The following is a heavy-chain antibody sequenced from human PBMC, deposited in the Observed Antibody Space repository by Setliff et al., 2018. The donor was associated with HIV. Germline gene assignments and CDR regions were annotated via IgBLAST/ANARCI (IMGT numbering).Heavy chain of an antibody. D-gene: IGHD5-12*01. J-gene: IGHJ4*02. Sequence: PGGSLRLSCAASGFIFSRYSMNWVRQAPGKGLEWVSSISSSDMYIYYADSVKGRFTISRDNAKNSLYLQMNSLRAEDTAVYYCARDSGYDILDYWGQGTLVTVSS. CDR2: ISSSDMYI. CDR1: GFIFSRYS. CDR3: ARDSGYDILDY. V-gene: IGHV3-21*01.